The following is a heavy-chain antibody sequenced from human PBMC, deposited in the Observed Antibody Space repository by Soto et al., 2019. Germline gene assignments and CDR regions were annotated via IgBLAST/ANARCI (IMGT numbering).Heavy chain of an antibody. V-gene: IGHV1-18*01. CDR3: ARDERGTCTSSTCYYFDY. J-gene: IGHJ4*02. CDR1: GYTFTRXG. D-gene: IGHD2-2*01. Sequence: QVQLVQXGAEVKEPGASVKVSCKASGYTFTRXGFSWVRQAXGXGLEWMAWTSADNGDTNYAPKLQGRVTLTTDTSTGTAYMELRSLRSDDTAVYYCARDERGTCTSSTCYYFDYWGQGTLVTVSS. CDR2: TSADNGDT.